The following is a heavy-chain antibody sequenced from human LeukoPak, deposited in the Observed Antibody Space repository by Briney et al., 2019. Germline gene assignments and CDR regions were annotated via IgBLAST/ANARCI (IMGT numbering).Heavy chain of an antibody. CDR2: MNPNSGNT. D-gene: IGHD1-26*01. Sequence: RASVKVSCTASGYTFTSYDINWVRPATGQGLEWMGWMNPNSGNTGYAQKFQGRVTMTRNTSISTAYMELSSLRSEDTAVYYCARDSILNSGSYYYYGMDVWGQGTTVTVSS. V-gene: IGHV1-8*01. J-gene: IGHJ6*02. CDR1: GYTFTSYD. CDR3: ARDSILNSGSYYYYGMDV.